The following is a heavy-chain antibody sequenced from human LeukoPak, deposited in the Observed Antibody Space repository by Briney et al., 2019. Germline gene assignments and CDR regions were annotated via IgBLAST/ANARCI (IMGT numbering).Heavy chain of an antibody. D-gene: IGHD4-23*01. CDR2: IYHSGST. CDR3: AREAHGGNYVDY. Sequence: PSETLSLTCAVSGGSISSGGYSWSWIRQPPGEGLEWIGYIYHSGSTYYNPSLKSRVTISVDRSKNQFSLKLSSVTAADTAVYYCAREAHGGNYVDYWGQGTLVTVSS. V-gene: IGHV4-30-2*01. CDR1: GGSISSGGYS. J-gene: IGHJ4*02.